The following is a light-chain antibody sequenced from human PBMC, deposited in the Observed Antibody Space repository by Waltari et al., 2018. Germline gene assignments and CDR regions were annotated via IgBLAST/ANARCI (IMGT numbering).Light chain of an antibody. CDR3: SSYTSSSTLGVV. CDR1: SSDVGGYNY. CDR2: EVS. J-gene: IGLJ2*01. V-gene: IGLV2-14*01. Sequence: QSALTQPASVSGSPGQSITISCTGTSSDVGGYNYVSWYQQHPGKAPKLMIYEVSNRPSWVSIRFSGSKSGNTASLTISGLQAEDEADYYCSSYTSSSTLGVVFGGGTKLTVL.